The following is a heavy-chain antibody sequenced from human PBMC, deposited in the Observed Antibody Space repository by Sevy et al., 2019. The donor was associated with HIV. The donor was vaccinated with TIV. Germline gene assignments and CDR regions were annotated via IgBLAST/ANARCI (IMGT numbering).Heavy chain of an antibody. J-gene: IGHJ4*02. V-gene: IGHV4-59*01. CDR2: IYYSGST. D-gene: IGHD1-7*01. CDR1: GGSISSYY. Sequence: SETLSLTCTVSGGSISSYYWSWIRQPPGKGLEWIGYIYYSGSTNYNPSLKSRVTISVDTSKNQFSLKLSSVTAADTAVYYCARTPPRLELHHYFDYWGQGTLVTVSS. CDR3: ARTPPRLELHHYFDY.